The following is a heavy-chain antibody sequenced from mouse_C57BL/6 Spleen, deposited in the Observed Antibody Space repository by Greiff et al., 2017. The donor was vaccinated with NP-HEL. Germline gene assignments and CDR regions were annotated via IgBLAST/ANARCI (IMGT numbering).Heavy chain of an antibody. V-gene: IGHV1-39*01. CDR3: PILVLSSFFAY. Sequence: VQLKESGPELVKPGASVKISCKASGYSFTDYNMNWVKQSNGKSLEWIGVINPNYGTTSYNQKFKGKATLTVDQSSSTAYMQLNSLTSEDSAVYYCPILVLSSFFAYWGQGTLVTVSA. D-gene: IGHD2-12*01. J-gene: IGHJ3*01. CDR1: GYSFTDYN. CDR2: INPNYGTT.